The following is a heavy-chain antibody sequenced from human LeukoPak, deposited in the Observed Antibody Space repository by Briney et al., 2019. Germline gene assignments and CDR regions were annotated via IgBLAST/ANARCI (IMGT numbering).Heavy chain of an antibody. Sequence: SGGSLRLSCAASGFIFSSYSMNWVRQAPGKGLEWVSYISSSSSTIYYADSVKGRFTISRDNAKNSLYLQMNSLRAEDTAVYYCARDWNDFWSGYSLGPFDYWGQGTLVTVSS. D-gene: IGHD3-3*01. V-gene: IGHV3-48*01. CDR2: ISSSSSTI. CDR3: ARDWNDFWSGYSLGPFDY. CDR1: GFIFSSYS. J-gene: IGHJ4*02.